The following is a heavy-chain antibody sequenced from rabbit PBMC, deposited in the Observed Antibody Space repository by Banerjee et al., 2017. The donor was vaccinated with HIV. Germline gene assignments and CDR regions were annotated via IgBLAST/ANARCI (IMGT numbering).Heavy chain of an antibody. CDR1: GFSFGDRDV. CDR2: IYTGDGNT. Sequence: QEQLVESGGGLVQPEGSLTLTCKASGFSFGDRDVMCWVRQAPGKGLEWIGCIYTGDGNTNYASWAKGRFTISKTSSTTVTLQMTSLTAADTATYFCARDVYGGSSYPEWLELWGPGTLVTVS. J-gene: IGHJ6*01. CDR3: ARDVYGGSSYPEWLEL. D-gene: IGHD4-2*01. V-gene: IGHV1S45*01.